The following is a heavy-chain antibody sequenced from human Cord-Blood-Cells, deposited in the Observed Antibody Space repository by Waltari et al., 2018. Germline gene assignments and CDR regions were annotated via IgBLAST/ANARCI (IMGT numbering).Heavy chain of an antibody. CDR3: ARTNPYSSSWYYFDY. Sequence: QVTLKESGPALVKPTQTLTLTCPFSGFSLSTSGMRVSWTRQPPGKALEWLARIDWDDDKFYSTSLKTRLTISKDTSKNQVVLTMTNMDPVDTATYYCARTNPYSSSWYYFDYWGQGTLVTVSS. CDR1: GFSLSTSGMR. D-gene: IGHD6-13*01. CDR2: IDWDDDK. V-gene: IGHV2-70*04. J-gene: IGHJ4*02.